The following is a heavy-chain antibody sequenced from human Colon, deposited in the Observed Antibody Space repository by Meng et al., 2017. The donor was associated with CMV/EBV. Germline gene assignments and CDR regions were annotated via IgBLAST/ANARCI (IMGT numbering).Heavy chain of an antibody. J-gene: IGHJ4*02. D-gene: IGHD6-19*01. CDR1: GFTFNTYS. CDR3: ARDPRGGLADY. Sequence: GRSLKISCAASGFTFNTYSMVWVRQAPGEGLEWVSSISSSSSREYYADSVKGRFIISRDNAKGSLYLQMNSLRAEDTSVYYCARDPRGGLADYWGQGTLVTVSS. CDR2: ISSSSSRE. V-gene: IGHV3-21*01.